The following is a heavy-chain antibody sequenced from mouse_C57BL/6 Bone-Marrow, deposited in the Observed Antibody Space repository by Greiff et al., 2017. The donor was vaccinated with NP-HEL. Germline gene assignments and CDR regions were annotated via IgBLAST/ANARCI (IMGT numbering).Heavy chain of an antibody. D-gene: IGHD2-3*01. Sequence: VQLQQSGPELVKPGASVKISCKASGYTFTDYYMNWVKQSHGKSLEWIGDINPNNGGTSYNQKFKGKATLTVDKSSSTAYMELRSLTSEDSAVYYCARWGGYYVAYWGQGTLVTVSA. V-gene: IGHV1-26*01. CDR3: ARWGGYYVAY. J-gene: IGHJ3*01. CDR1: GYTFTDYY. CDR2: INPNNGGT.